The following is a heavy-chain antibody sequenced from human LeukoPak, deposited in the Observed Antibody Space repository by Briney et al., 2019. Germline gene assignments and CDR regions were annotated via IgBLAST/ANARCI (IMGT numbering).Heavy chain of an antibody. J-gene: IGHJ6*02. CDR3: ARGRYCSGGSCHNYGMDV. V-gene: IGHV4-59*08. CDR2: IYYSGST. CDR1: GGSISSYY. Sequence: PSGTLSLTCTVSGGSISSYYWSWIRQPPGKGLEWIGYIYYSGSTNYNPSLKSRVTISVDTSKNQFSLKLSSVTAADTAVYYCARGRYCSGGSCHNYGMDVWGQGTTVTVSS. D-gene: IGHD2-15*01.